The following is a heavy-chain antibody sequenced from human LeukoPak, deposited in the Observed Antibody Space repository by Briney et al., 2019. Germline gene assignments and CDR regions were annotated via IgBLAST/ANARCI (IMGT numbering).Heavy chain of an antibody. D-gene: IGHD3-9*01. CDR3: ARDGHYDILTGYFQD. CDR2: ITNSGTTI. Sequence: PGMSLRLSCAASGFTFTDYYMSWIRQAPGKGLEWVSYITNSGTTIYYADSVKGRFTISRDNAKNSLYLQMNSLRAEDTAVYYCARDGHYDILTGYFQDWGQGTLVTVSS. CDR1: GFTFTDYY. J-gene: IGHJ1*01. V-gene: IGHV3-11*01.